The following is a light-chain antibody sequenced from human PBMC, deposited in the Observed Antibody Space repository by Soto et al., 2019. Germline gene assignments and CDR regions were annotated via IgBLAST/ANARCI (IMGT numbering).Light chain of an antibody. CDR1: QSVSSN. CDR3: QQYNNWPRT. CDR2: GAS. V-gene: IGKV3-15*01. J-gene: IGKJ3*01. Sequence: EIVMTQSPANLSVSPGERATLSCRASQSVSSNLAWDQQKPGQAPRLLIYGASTRATGIPTRFRGSGSGTEFTLSISSLHSEDFSDYYCQQYNNWPRTFGPGTKVDIK.